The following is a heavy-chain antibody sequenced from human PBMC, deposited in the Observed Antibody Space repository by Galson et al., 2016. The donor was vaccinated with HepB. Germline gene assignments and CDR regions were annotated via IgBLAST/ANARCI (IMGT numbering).Heavy chain of an antibody. CDR3: ARDLRASWRVLGTPDY. Sequence: LRLSCAASGFSFSDYGMHWVRQAPGKGLDWVAVIYYDGSDKYYADSVKGRFTISRDNSKNTVYLQMNSLGADDTAVYYCARDLRASWRVLGTPDYWGQGTQVTVSS. V-gene: IGHV3-33*01. CDR1: GFSFSDYG. J-gene: IGHJ4*02. CDR2: IYYDGSDK. D-gene: IGHD1-14*01.